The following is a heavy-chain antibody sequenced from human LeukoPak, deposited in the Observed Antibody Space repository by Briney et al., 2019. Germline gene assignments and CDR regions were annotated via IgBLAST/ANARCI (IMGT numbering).Heavy chain of an antibody. D-gene: IGHD3-3*02. J-gene: IGHJ4*02. CDR1: GGSISTGSYY. Sequence: SQTLSLTCTVSGGSISTGSYYWSWIRQPPGKGLEWIGSIYYSGSTYYNPSLKSRVTISVDTSKNQFSLKLSSVTAADTAVYYCARRAILEWLFGRLGRFPTYYFDYWGQGTLVTVSS. CDR2: IYYSGST. CDR3: ARRAILEWLFGRLGRFPTYYFDY. V-gene: IGHV4-39*01.